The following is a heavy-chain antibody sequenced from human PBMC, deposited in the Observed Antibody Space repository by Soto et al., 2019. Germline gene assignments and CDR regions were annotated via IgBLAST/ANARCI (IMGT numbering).Heavy chain of an antibody. Sequence: EVQLVESGGGIVQPGESLRLSCAASGFTFSSYWMHWVRQAPGKGLVWVSRINSDGSSTSYAGSVEGRFTISRDNAKNTLYLQMNSLRAEDTAVYYCVRTSLVVAAATREDYWGQGTLVTVSS. D-gene: IGHD2-15*01. CDR2: INSDGSST. CDR1: GFTFSSYW. V-gene: IGHV3-74*01. CDR3: VRTSLVVAAATREDY. J-gene: IGHJ4*02.